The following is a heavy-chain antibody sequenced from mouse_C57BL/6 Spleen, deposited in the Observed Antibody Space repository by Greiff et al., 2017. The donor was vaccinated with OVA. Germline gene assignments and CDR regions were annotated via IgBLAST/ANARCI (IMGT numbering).Heavy chain of an antibody. V-gene: IGHV1-52*01. CDR2: IDPSDSET. CDR3: ARGGGGPFDY. CDR1: GYTFTSYW. J-gene: IGHJ2*01. Sequence: QVQLQQPGAELVRPGSSVKLSCKASGYTFTSYWMHWVKQRPIQGLEWIGNIDPSDSETHYNQKFKDKATLTADKSSSTAYMQLSSLTSEDSAVYYCARGGGGPFDYWGQGTTLTVSS.